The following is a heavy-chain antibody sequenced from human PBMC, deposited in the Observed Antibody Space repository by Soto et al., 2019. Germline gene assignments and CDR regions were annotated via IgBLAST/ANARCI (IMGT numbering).Heavy chain of an antibody. CDR3: ARGQFLEWRDYYYYYMDV. Sequence: ASVTVSCKASGYTFTSYDINWVRQATGQGLEWMGWMNPNSGNTGYAQKFQGRVTMTRNTSISTAYMELSSLRSEDTAVYYCARGQFLEWRDYYYYYMDVWGKGTTVTVSS. V-gene: IGHV1-8*01. CDR1: GYTFTSYD. J-gene: IGHJ6*03. D-gene: IGHD3-3*01. CDR2: MNPNSGNT.